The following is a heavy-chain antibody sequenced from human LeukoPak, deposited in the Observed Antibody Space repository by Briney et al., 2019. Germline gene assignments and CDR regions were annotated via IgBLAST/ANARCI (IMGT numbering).Heavy chain of an antibody. CDR3: SRDRGGGDIYFDY. CDR1: GFTFSSYG. V-gene: IGHV3-48*03. Sequence: PGGSLRLSCAASGFTFSSYGMNWVRQAPGKGPEWISYISRSGSTIYCADSVKGRFTISRDNAKNSLYLQMSSLGAEDTAIYYCSRDRGGGDIYFDYWGQGTLVTVSS. D-gene: IGHD2-21*02. CDR2: ISRSGSTI. J-gene: IGHJ4*02.